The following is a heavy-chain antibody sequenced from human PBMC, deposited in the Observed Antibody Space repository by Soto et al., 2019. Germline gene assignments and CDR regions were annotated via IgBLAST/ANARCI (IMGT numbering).Heavy chain of an antibody. J-gene: IGHJ3*02. CDR3: ARQPHYYDSSGYPYDAFDI. Sequence: PGESLKISCKGSGYSFTSYWIGWVCQMPVKGLEWMGIIYPGDSDTRYSPSFQGQVTISADKSISTAYLQWSSLKASDTAMYYCARQPHYYDSSGYPYDAFDIWGQGTMVTVSS. CDR1: GYSFTSYW. CDR2: IYPGDSDT. V-gene: IGHV5-51*01. D-gene: IGHD3-22*01.